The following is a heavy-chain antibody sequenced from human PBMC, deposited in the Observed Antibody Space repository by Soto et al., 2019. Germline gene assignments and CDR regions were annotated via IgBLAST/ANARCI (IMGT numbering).Heavy chain of an antibody. V-gene: IGHV1-69*12. CDR2: IIPIFGTA. CDR1: GGTFSSYA. CDR3: ARSRPWRRGTYYDFWSGYSPNFDY. J-gene: IGHJ4*02. D-gene: IGHD3-3*01. Sequence: QVQLVQSGAEVKKPGSSVKVSCKASGGTFSSYAISWVRQAPGQGLEWMGGIIPIFGTANYAQKFQGRVTITADESTSTAYMELSSLRSEDTAVYYCARSRPWRRGTYYDFWSGYSPNFDYWGQGTLVTVSS.